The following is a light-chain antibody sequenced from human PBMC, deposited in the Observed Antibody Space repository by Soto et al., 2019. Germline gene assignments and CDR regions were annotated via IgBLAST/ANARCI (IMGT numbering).Light chain of an antibody. CDR1: QSVSSN. J-gene: IGKJ4*01. CDR3: QQYNNWPPLT. CDR2: GAS. Sequence: EIVMTQSPATLSVSPGERATLSCRASQSVSSNLAWYQQKPGLAPRLLIYGASTRATGIPAWFSGSGSGTEFTLTISSLQSEDLAVYYCQQYNNWPPLTFGGGTKVEIK. V-gene: IGKV3-15*01.